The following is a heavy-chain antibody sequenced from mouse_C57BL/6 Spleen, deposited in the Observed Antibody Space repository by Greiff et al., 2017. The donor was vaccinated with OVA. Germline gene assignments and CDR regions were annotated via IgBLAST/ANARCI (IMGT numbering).Heavy chain of an antibody. Sequence: VQLQESGAELVRPGASVKLSCKASGYTFTDYYINWVKQRPGQGLEWIARIYPGSGNTYYNEKFKGKATLTAEKSSSTAYMQLSSLTSEDSAVDFCARTLITTVPCYAMDYWGQGTSVTVSS. CDR2: IYPGSGNT. J-gene: IGHJ4*01. CDR3: ARTLITTVPCYAMDY. V-gene: IGHV1-76*01. D-gene: IGHD1-1*01. CDR1: GYTFTDYY.